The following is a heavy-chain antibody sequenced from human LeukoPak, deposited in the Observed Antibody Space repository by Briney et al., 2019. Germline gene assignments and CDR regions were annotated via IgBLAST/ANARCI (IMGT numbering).Heavy chain of an antibody. CDR1: GFTVSSNY. J-gene: IGHJ6*02. V-gene: IGHV3-30*18. CDR2: ISYDGSYK. Sequence: PGGSLRLSCAASGFTVSSNYMSWVRQAPGKGREWVAVISYDGSYKRYADSVKGRFTISRDNSEKTLYLQMNSLRAEDTAVYYCAKYSSSSNYYYGMDVWGQGTTVTVSS. CDR3: AKYSSSSNYYYGMDV. D-gene: IGHD6-13*01.